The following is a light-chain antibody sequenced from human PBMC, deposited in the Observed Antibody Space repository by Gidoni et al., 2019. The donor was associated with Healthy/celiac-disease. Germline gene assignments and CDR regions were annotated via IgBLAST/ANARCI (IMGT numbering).Light chain of an antibody. CDR2: GAS. Sequence: QKPGQAPRLLIYGASSRATGIPDRFSGSGSGTDFTLTISRLEPEDFAVYYCPQYGSSRTFGQGTKVEIK. CDR3: PQYGSSRT. V-gene: IGKV3-20*01. J-gene: IGKJ1*01.